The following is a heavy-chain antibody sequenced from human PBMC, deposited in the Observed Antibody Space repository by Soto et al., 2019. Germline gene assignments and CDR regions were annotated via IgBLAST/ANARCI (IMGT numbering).Heavy chain of an antibody. CDR3: ARGGSPVFRFLEWLRWFDP. J-gene: IGHJ5*02. CDR1: GGSFSGYY. Sequence: SETLSLTCAVYGGSFSGYYWSWIRQPPGKGLEWIGEINHSGSTNYNPSLKSRVTISVDTSKNQSSLKLSSVTAADTAVYYCARGGSPVFRFLEWLRWFDPWGQGTLVTVSS. D-gene: IGHD3-3*01. CDR2: INHSGST. V-gene: IGHV4-34*01.